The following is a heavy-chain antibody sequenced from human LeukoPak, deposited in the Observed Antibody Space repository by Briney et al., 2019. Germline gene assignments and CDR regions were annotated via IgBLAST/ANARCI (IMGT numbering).Heavy chain of an antibody. J-gene: IGHJ4*02. V-gene: IGHV1-46*01. D-gene: IGHD4-23*01. CDR2: INPSGGST. CDR1: GYAFTSYY. Sequence: GASVKVSCKASGYAFTSYYMHWVRQAPGQGLEWTGIINPSGGSTSYAQKFQGRVTMTRDTSTSTVYMELSSLRSEDTAVYYCARDSGGNHDYWGQGTLVTVSS. CDR3: ARDSGGNHDY.